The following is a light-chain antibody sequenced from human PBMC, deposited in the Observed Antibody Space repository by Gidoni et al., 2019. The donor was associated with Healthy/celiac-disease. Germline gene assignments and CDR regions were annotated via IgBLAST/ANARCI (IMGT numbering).Light chain of an antibody. CDR3: QQRSNGPRT. V-gene: IGKV3-11*01. J-gene: IGKJ5*01. CDR2: DAS. CDR1: QSVSSY. Sequence: ESVLTQPPATLSLSPGERATPSCRASQSVSSYLAWYQQKPGQAPRLLIYDASNRATGIPARFSGSGSGTDFTLTISSLEPEDFAVYYCQQRSNGPRTFGQGTRLEIK.